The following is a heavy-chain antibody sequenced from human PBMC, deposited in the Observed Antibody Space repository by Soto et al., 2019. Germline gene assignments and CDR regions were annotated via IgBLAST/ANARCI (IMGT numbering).Heavy chain of an antibody. Sequence: ASVKVACKASGDTFTSYYMHWVLHAPGQGLEWMVWINPTSGGADYAQKFTGRVPMTRDTSIRTAYMDLRRLKSDDPAVHYCARTSMVPYEYYAMDVWRQGTTVSVSS. V-gene: IGHV1-2*02. D-gene: IGHD5-18*01. J-gene: IGHJ6*02. CDR3: ARTSMVPYEYYAMDV. CDR1: GDTFTSYY. CDR2: INPTSGGA.